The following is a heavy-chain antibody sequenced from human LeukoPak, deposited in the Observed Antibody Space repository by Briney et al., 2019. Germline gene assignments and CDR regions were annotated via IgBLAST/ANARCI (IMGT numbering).Heavy chain of an antibody. CDR3: ARAYPTYYYDSSRFDY. J-gene: IGHJ4*02. D-gene: IGHD3-22*01. V-gene: IGHV4-34*01. CDR2: INHSGST. CDR1: GGSFSGYY. Sequence: SETLSLTCAVYGGSFSGYYWSWIRQPPGKGLEWIGEINHSGSTNYNPSLKSRVTTSVDTSKNQFSLKLSSVTAADTAVYYCARAYPTYYYDSSRFDYWGQGTLVTVSS.